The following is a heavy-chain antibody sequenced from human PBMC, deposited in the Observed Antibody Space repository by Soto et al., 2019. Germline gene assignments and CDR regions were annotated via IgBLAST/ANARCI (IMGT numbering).Heavy chain of an antibody. CDR2: INPNSGGT. V-gene: IGHV1-2*02. Sequence: ASVKVSCKASGYTFTGYYMHWVRQAPGQGLEWMGWINPNSGGTNYAQKFQGRVTMTRDTSISTAYMELSRLRSDDTAVYYCARDGEVYSSYDLADYYYYGMDVWGQGTTVTVSS. CDR1: GYTFTGYY. D-gene: IGHD5-12*01. CDR3: ARDGEVYSSYDLADYYYYGMDV. J-gene: IGHJ6*02.